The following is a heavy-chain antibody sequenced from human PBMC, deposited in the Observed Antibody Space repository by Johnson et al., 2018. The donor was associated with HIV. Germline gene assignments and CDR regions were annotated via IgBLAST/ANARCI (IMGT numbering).Heavy chain of an antibody. CDR1: GFTFSSYA. CDR3: ARSPGIVGAKGDAFDI. Sequence: QVQLVESGGGVVQPGRSLRLSCAASGFTFSSYAMHWVRQAPGKGLEWVAVISYDGSTTSYADSVTGRFTISRDHSKNTLYLQMNSLRAEDTAVYYCARSPGIVGAKGDAFDIWGQGTMVTVSS. D-gene: IGHD1-26*01. V-gene: IGHV3-30-3*01. CDR2: ISYDGSTT. J-gene: IGHJ3*02.